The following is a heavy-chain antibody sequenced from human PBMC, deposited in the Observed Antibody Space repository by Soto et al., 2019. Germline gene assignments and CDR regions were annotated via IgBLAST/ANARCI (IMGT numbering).Heavy chain of an antibody. V-gene: IGHV4-30-4*01. CDR1: GYSINSGYY. CDR2: IYYSGST. D-gene: IGHD5-12*01. J-gene: IGHJ6*02. CDR3: ARDRVDIVAIPVGHGMDV. Sequence: SETLSLTCAVSGYSINSGYYCSWIRQPPGKGLEWIGYIYYSGSTYYNPSLKSRVTISVDTSKNQFSLKLSSVTAADTAVYYCARDRVDIVAIPVGHGMDVWGQGTTVTVSS.